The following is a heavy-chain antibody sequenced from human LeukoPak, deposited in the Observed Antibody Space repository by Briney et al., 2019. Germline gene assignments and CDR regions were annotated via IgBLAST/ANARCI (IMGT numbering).Heavy chain of an antibody. V-gene: IGHV4-39*07. J-gene: IGHJ5*02. CDR2: IYYSGST. D-gene: IGHD6-13*01. CDR1: GGSISSSSYY. Sequence: SETLSLTCTVSGGSISSSSYYWGWIRQPPGKGLEWIGSIYYSGSTYYNPSLKSRVTISVDTSKNQFSLKLSSVTAADLAVYYWAGRYSSSWYNWFDPWGQGTLVTVSS. CDR3: AGRYSSSWYNWFDP.